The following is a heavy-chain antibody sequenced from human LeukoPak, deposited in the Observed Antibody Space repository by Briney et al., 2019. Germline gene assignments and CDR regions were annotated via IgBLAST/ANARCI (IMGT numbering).Heavy chain of an antibody. CDR1: GFTFSNAW. J-gene: IGHJ4*02. CDR3: ARDRSSGWHSEFDY. Sequence: PGGSLRLSCAASGFTFSNAWMSWVRQAPGKGLEWVSSITSSSTYIYYADSVKGRFTISRDNAKNSLYLQMNSLRAEDTAVYYCARDRSSGWHSEFDYWGQGTLVTVSS. CDR2: ITSSSTYI. D-gene: IGHD6-19*01. V-gene: IGHV3-21*01.